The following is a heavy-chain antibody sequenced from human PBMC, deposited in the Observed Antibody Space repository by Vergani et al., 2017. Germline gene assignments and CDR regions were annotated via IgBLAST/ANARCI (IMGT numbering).Heavy chain of an antibody. J-gene: IGHJ4*02. D-gene: IGHD2-15*01. Sequence: QVQLVESGGGLVKPGGSLRLSCAASGFTFSDYYMSWIRQAPGKGLEWVSYISSSGGSTYYADSVKGRFTISRDNSKNTLYLQMNSLRAEDTAVYYWAKDQARGHGRGGSCYAGGGDFDYWGQGTLVTVSS. CDR2: ISSSGGST. CDR3: AKDQARGHGRGGSCYAGGGDFDY. CDR1: GFTFSDYY. V-gene: IGHV3-11*01.